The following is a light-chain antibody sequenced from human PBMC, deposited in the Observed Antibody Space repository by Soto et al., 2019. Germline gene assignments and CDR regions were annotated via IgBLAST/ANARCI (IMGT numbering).Light chain of an antibody. J-gene: IGKJ4*01. V-gene: IGKV3-11*01. CDR3: QHRLNWPLT. CDR2: DAS. Sequence: EVVLTQSPATLSLSPGEGAALSCRSSQSISDYLAWYQQKPGQPPRLLIYDASKRAPGIPRRFSGRGSETDFTLTISSLEAEDFAVYFCQHRLNWPLTFGGGTKVEI. CDR1: QSISDY.